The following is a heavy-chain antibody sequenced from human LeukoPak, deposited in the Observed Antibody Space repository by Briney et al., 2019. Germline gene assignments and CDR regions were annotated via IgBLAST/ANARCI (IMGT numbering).Heavy chain of an antibody. CDR1: GYTFTGHY. V-gene: IGHV1-2*02. D-gene: IGHD6-19*01. J-gene: IGHJ4*02. CDR2: INPNSGDR. CDR3: AREGWDQRDTAAFDR. Sequence: ASVKVSCKASGYTFTGHYMHWARQAPGQGLAWMGWINPNSGDRNSAQKFQGRVTMTRDTSISAVYMELSRLGPDDTAVYYCAREGWDQRDTAAFDRWGQGTLVTVSS.